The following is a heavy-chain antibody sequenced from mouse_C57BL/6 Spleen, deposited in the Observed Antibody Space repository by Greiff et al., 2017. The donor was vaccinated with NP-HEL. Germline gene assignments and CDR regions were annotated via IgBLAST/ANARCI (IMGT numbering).Heavy chain of an antibody. CDR2: IYPGDGDT. CDR1: GYAFSSYW. V-gene: IGHV1-80*01. Sequence: VQLQQSGAELVKPGASVKISCKASGYAFSSYWMNWVKQRPGKGLEWIGQIYPGDGDTNYNGKFKGKATLTADKSSSTAYMQLSSLTSEDSAVYFCARSTGTGPPFDYWGQGTTLTVSS. CDR3: ARSTGTGPPFDY. J-gene: IGHJ2*01. D-gene: IGHD4-1*01.